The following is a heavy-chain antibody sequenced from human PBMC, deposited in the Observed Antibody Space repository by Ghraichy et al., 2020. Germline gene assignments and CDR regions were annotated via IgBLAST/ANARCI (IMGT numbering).Heavy chain of an antibody. V-gene: IGHV6-1*01. CDR1: GDSVSSNSAA. Sequence: QTLSLTCAISGDSVSSNSAAWNWIRQSPSRGLEWLGMTYYRSKWYKNYAVSVKSRITINPDTSKNQFSLLLISVTPEDTAVYYCTRAGGHFDYWGQGTLVTVSS. CDR3: TRAGGHFDY. CDR2: TYYRSKWYK. J-gene: IGHJ4*02.